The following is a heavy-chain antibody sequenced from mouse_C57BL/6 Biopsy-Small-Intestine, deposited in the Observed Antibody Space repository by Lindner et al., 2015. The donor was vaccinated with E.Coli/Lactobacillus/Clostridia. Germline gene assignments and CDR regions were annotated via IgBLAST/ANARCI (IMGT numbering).Heavy chain of an antibody. Sequence: VQLQESGPELVKPGASVKISCKASGYSFTGYYMNWVEQSPEKSLEWIGEINPSTGGTTYNQKFKAKATLTVDKSSSTAYMQLKSLTSEDSAVYYCARRRPGDWYFGVWGTGTTVTVSS. V-gene: IGHV1-42*01. CDR3: ARRRPGDWYFGV. J-gene: IGHJ1*03. CDR1: GYSFTGYY. CDR2: INPSTGGT.